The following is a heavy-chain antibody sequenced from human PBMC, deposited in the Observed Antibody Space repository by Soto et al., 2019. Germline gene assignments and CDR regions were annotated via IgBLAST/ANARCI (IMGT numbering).Heavy chain of an antibody. CDR1: GFTVSSNY. D-gene: IGHD6-13*01. CDR3: ANVHSSSWPYYFDY. V-gene: IGHV3-66*01. J-gene: IGHJ4*02. Sequence: GGSLRLSCAASGFTVSSNYKSWVRQAPGKGLEWVSVIYSGGSTYYADSVKGRFTISRDNSKNTLYLQMNSLRAEDTAVYYCANVHSSSWPYYFDYWGQGTLVTVSS. CDR2: IYSGGST.